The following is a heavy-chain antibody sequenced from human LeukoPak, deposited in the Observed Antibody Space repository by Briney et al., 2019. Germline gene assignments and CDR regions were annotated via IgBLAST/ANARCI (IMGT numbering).Heavy chain of an antibody. CDR1: GFTFNRRG. D-gene: IGHD3-9*01. J-gene: IGHJ4*02. Sequence: SGGSLRLSCGAAGFTFNRRGMHWVRQAPGKGLEWVAFIRYDGSNKYYADSVKGRFTISRDNSKNTLYLQMNSLRAEDTAVYYCATENFDWLSRLKCLDYWGQGTLVTVSS. V-gene: IGHV3-30*02. CDR2: IRYDGSNK. CDR3: ATENFDWLSRLKCLDY.